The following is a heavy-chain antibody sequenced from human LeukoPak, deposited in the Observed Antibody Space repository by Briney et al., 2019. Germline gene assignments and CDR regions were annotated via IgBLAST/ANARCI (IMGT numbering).Heavy chain of an antibody. CDR2: VYGGGET. J-gene: IGHJ5*02. Sequence: GGSLRLSCVASGFTVSNYYMSWVRKAPGKGLEWVSVVYGGGETHHSDSVKGRFTLSRDISKSTLYLQMNSLRPEDTAVYYCTRDPDAWGQGTLVTVSS. V-gene: IGHV3-66*01. CDR1: GFTVSNYY. CDR3: TRDPDA.